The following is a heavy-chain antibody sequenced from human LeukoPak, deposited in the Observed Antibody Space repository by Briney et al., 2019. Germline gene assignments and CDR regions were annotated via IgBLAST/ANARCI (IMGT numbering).Heavy chain of an antibody. J-gene: IGHJ3*02. Sequence: GGSLRLSCAASGFTFSSYAMSWVRQAPGKGLEWVSAISGSGGSTYYADSVKGRFTISRDNSKNTLYLQMNSLRAEDTAVYYCAKSVPMVRGVIGAFDIWGQGTMVTVSS. CDR3: AKSVPMVRGVIGAFDI. D-gene: IGHD3-10*01. CDR1: GFTFSSYA. CDR2: ISGSGGST. V-gene: IGHV3-23*01.